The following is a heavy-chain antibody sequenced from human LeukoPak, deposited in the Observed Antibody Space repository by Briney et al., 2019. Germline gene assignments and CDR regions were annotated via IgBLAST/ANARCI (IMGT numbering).Heavy chain of an antibody. CDR2: IYSGGST. J-gene: IGHJ4*02. Sequence: GGSLRLSCAASGFTVTSNYMSWVRQAPGKGLEWVSVIYSGGSTYYADSVKGRFTISRDNSKNTLYLQMNSLRAEDTAVYYCAKDEDHGDYFTTEWGQGTLVTVSS. D-gene: IGHD4-17*01. CDR3: AKDEDHGDYFTTE. V-gene: IGHV3-66*01. CDR1: GFTVTSNY.